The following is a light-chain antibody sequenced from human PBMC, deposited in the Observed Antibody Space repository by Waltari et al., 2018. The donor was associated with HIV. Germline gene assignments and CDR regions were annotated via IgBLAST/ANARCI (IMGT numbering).Light chain of an antibody. CDR2: EGS. CDR1: SSDVGSYNL. CDR3: CSYAGSYV. V-gene: IGLV2-23*01. J-gene: IGLJ1*01. Sequence: QSALTQPASVSGSPGQSITISCTGISSDVGSYNLGSWYQQHPGKAPKLIIYEGSKRPSGVANPCSGSKSGDTASLTFSGLQAEDEADYFCCSYAGSYVFGTGTKVTVL.